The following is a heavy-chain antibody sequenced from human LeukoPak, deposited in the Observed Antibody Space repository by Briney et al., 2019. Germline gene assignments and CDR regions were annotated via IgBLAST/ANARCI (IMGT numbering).Heavy chain of an antibody. CDR1: GFTFSDYY. Sequence: GGSLRLSCAASGFTFSDYYMSWIRQAPGKGLEWVSYISSSGSTIYYADSVKGRFTISRDNAKNSLYLQMNSLRAEDTAVYYCARDLSLLPITLAQGEGNWFDPWGQGTLVTVSS. D-gene: IGHD3-10*01. CDR2: ISSSGSTI. V-gene: IGHV3-11*01. CDR3: ARDLSLLPITLAQGEGNWFDP. J-gene: IGHJ5*02.